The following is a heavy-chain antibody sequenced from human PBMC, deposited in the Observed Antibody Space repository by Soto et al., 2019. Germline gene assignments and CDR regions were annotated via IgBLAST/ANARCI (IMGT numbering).Heavy chain of an antibody. Sequence: EVQLLESGGGLVQPGGSLRLSCAASGFTFSSYAMSWVRQAPGKGLEWVSAISGSGGSTYYADSVKGRFIISRDNSKNTLYLQMNSLRAEDTAVYYCAKSASSSITMVRGVIGYYFDYWGQGTLVTVSS. CDR3: AKSASSSITMVRGVIGYYFDY. V-gene: IGHV3-23*01. J-gene: IGHJ4*02. CDR1: GFTFSSYA. D-gene: IGHD3-10*01. CDR2: ISGSGGST.